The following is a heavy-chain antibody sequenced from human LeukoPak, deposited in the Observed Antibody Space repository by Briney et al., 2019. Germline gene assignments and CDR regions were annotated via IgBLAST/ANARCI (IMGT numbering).Heavy chain of an antibody. D-gene: IGHD6-13*01. V-gene: IGHV3-23*01. Sequence: GGSLRLSCAASGFTFSSYEMNWVRQAPGKGLEWVSGISGSGGNTYYADSVKGRFTISRDNFKNTLYLQMNSLRAEDTAVYYCAKDRGLFGSSWNLGLDYWGQGTLVTVSS. J-gene: IGHJ4*02. CDR1: GFTFSSYE. CDR2: ISGSGGNT. CDR3: AKDRGLFGSSWNLGLDY.